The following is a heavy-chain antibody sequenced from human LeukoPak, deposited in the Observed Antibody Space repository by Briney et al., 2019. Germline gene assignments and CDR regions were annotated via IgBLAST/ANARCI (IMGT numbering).Heavy chain of an antibody. J-gene: IGHJ3*02. D-gene: IGHD2-2*01. V-gene: IGHV3-66*02. CDR2: IFNHGRT. Sequence: PGGSLRLPCAASGFTVSSNYMRWVRQAPAKGLEGVSVIFNHGRTYYAECVKGRFTISRDNCKNTLYLQMNSLRAEDTAVYYCARSYCSSTSCFAFDIWGQGTMVTVSS. CDR1: GFTVSSNY. CDR3: ARSYCSSTSCFAFDI.